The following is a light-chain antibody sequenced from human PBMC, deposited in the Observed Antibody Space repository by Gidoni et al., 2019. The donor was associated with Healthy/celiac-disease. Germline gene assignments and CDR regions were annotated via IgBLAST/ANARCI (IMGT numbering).Light chain of an antibody. Sequence: EIVLTQSPGTLSLSQGERATLSCRASQSVSSSYLAWYQQKPGQAPRLLIYGASSRATGIPDRFSGSGSVTDFTLTISRLEPEDFVLYYCQQYGSSLWTFGQXTKVEIK. J-gene: IGKJ1*01. CDR1: QSVSSSY. CDR3: QQYGSSLWT. V-gene: IGKV3-20*01. CDR2: GAS.